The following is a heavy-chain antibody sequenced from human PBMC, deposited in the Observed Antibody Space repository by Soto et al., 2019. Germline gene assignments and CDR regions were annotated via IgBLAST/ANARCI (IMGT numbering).Heavy chain of an antibody. CDR3: ARRLKYYYDSSGYSFDY. Sequence: PGKSLKISCKGSGYSFTSYWTGWVRQMPGKGLEWMGIIYPGDSDTRYSPSFQGQVTISADKSISTAYLQWSSLKASDTAMYYCARRLKYYYDSSGYSFDYWGQGTLVTVSS. CDR1: GYSFTSYW. D-gene: IGHD3-22*01. J-gene: IGHJ4*02. V-gene: IGHV5-51*03. CDR2: IYPGDSDT.